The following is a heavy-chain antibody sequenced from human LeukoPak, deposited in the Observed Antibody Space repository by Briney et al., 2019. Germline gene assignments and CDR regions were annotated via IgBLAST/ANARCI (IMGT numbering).Heavy chain of an antibody. V-gene: IGHV3-21*04. CDR3: VKDLSSNWYSFDY. J-gene: IGHJ4*02. Sequence: GGSLRLSCAASEFTFNSYSFNWIRQPPGEGLEWVSSISSGSTYIYYSDSVKGRFTVSRDNAKNSLYLQMNNLRAEDTAFYYCVKDLSSNWYSFDYWGQGTLVTVSS. CDR1: EFTFNSYS. D-gene: IGHD6-13*01. CDR2: ISSGSTYI.